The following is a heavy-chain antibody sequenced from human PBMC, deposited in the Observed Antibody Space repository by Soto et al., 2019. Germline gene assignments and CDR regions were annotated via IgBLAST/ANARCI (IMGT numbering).Heavy chain of an antibody. Sequence: SETLSLTCTVSGGSISSYYWSWIRQPPGKGLEWIGYIYYSGSTNYNPSLKSRVTISVDTSKNQFSLKLSSVTAADTAVYYCASTRYSSSLVFQHWGQGTLVTVSS. D-gene: IGHD6-13*01. CDR2: IYYSGST. CDR1: GGSISSYY. CDR3: ASTRYSSSLVFQH. V-gene: IGHV4-59*08. J-gene: IGHJ1*01.